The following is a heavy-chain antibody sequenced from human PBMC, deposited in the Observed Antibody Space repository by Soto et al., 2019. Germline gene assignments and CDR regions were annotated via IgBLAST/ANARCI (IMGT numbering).Heavy chain of an antibody. CDR3: VAGKLIPFDY. CDR1: GFTFSVYA. CDR2: ISSKGVST. J-gene: IGHJ4*02. Sequence: GSLRLFCSASGFTFSVYAMHWVRQAPGKGLEYVSGISSKGVSTYYADSVKGRFVISRDYSKSTVYLQMNSLRPEDTAVYYCVAGKLIPFDYWGQGTLVTVSS. V-gene: IGHV3-64D*08.